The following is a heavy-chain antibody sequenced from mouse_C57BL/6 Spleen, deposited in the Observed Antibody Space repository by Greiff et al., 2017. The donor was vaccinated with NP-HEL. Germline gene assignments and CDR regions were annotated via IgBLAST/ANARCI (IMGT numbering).Heavy chain of an antibody. CDR2: ISYDGSN. D-gene: IGHD1-1*01. V-gene: IGHV3-6*01. J-gene: IGHJ4*01. Sequence: ESGPGLVKPSQSLSLTCSVTGYSITSGYYWNWIRQFPGNKLEWMGYISYDGSNNYNPSLKNRISITRDTSKNQFFLKLNSVTTEDTATYYCAVYYGSAMDYWGQGTSVTVSS. CDR1: GYSITSGYY. CDR3: AVYYGSAMDY.